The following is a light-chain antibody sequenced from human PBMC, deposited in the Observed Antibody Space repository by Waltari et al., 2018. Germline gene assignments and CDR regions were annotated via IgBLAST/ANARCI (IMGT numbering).Light chain of an antibody. CDR3: SSYAGSNNLV. J-gene: IGLJ1*01. CDR2: EVN. Sequence: QSALTQPPSASGSPGQSVTISCPGTSSAVGGYKFFSWYQQHPGRAPKLMIYEVNQRPSGVPDRFSGSKSGNTASLTVSGLQAEDEADYYCSSYAGSNNLVFGTGTKVTVL. V-gene: IGLV2-8*01. CDR1: SSAVGGYKF.